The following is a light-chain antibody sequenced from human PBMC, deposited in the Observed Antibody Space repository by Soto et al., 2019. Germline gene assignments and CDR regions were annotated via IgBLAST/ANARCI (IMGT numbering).Light chain of an antibody. CDR3: QQSYSSPPT. CDR2: DAS. Sequence: DIQMTQSPPALSASVGDRVTITCRSSQNIDSYLNWYQQKPGKAPELLIHDASSLQSGVPSRFSGSGSGTDFCLSISSLQPEDFAVYYCQQSYSSPPTFGQGTKVDIK. CDR1: QNIDSY. V-gene: IGKV1-39*01. J-gene: IGKJ1*01.